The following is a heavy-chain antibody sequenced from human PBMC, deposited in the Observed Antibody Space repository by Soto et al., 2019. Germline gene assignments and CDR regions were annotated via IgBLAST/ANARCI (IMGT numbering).Heavy chain of an antibody. J-gene: IGHJ5*02. CDR1: GDSVSSNSAA. CDR3: ARAGAYDSSGYYYIGWFDP. Sequence: LLRQSQTLSLTCAISGDSVSSNSAAWNWIRQSPSRGLEWLGRTYYRSKWYNDYAVSVKSRITINPDTSKNQFFLQLNSVTPEDTAVYYCARAGAYDSSGYYYIGWFDPWGQGTLVTVSS. D-gene: IGHD3-22*01. V-gene: IGHV6-1*01. CDR2: TYYRSKWYN.